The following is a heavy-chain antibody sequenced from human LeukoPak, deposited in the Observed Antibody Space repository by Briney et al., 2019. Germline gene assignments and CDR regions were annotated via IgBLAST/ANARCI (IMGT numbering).Heavy chain of an antibody. CDR1: GFTLSSYA. CDR2: IPYDGSNK. CDR3: ARVDTAMEFDY. Sequence: GRSLRLSCAASGFTLSSYAMHWVRQAPGKGLEWVAVIPYDGSNKYYADSVKGRFTISRDNSKNTLYLQMNSLRAEDTAVYYCARVDTAMEFDYWGQGTLVTVSS. D-gene: IGHD5-18*01. V-gene: IGHV3-30*04. J-gene: IGHJ4*02.